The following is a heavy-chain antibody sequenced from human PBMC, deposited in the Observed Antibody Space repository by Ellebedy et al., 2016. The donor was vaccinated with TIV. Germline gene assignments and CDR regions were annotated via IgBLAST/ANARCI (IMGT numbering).Heavy chain of an antibody. Sequence: GESLKISCAASGFTFSSYWMSWVRPAPGKGLEWVANIKQDGSEKYYVDSVKGRFTISRDNAKNSLYLQMNSLRAEDTAVYYCARSYGSGYGYWGQGTLVTVSS. J-gene: IGHJ4*02. D-gene: IGHD3-10*01. CDR2: IKQDGSEK. V-gene: IGHV3-7*03. CDR1: GFTFSSYW. CDR3: ARSYGSGYGY.